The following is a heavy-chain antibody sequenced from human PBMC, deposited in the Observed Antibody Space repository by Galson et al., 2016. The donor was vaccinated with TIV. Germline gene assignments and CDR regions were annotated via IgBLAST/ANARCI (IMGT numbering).Heavy chain of an antibody. CDR3: AKESRGCFEFWHYYGMDV. CDR2: MSTDGSNK. J-gene: IGHJ6*02. CDR1: GFTFSGYR. D-gene: IGHD3-3*01. Sequence: SLRLSCTASGFTFSGYRMHWVRQAPAKGLEWVAIMSTDGSNKYYVDSVKGRFTISGDNSKNTLYLQMNSLSIEDTAVYYCAKESRGCFEFWHYYGMDVWGQGTTVTVSS. V-gene: IGHV3-30*18.